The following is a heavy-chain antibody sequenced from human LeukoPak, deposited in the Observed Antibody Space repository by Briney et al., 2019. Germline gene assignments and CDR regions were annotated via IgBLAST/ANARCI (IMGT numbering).Heavy chain of an antibody. CDR1: GGTFNNYA. CDR3: AREMATTSFDY. J-gene: IGHJ4*02. Sequence: ASVKVSCKASGGTFNNYAINWVRQAPGQGLEWMGGIIPIFGPAKYAQKFQGRVTIDADDSTGTAYMELSSLRSDDTAVYYCAREMATTSFDYWGQGTLATVSS. V-gene: IGHV1-69*13. CDR2: IIPIFGPA. D-gene: IGHD5-24*01.